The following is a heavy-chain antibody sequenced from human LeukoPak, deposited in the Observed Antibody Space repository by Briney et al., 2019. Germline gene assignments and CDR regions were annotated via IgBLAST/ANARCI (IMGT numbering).Heavy chain of an antibody. CDR2: IYSGGTT. Sequence: GGSLRLSCAASGFTVSGNYMTWVRQAPGKGLEWVSLIYSGGTTFYADSVKGRFTISRDNSKNTLYLQMNSLRADDTAVYYCGSGEWPHNYWGQGNLVTVSS. J-gene: IGHJ4*02. CDR3: GSGEWPHNY. D-gene: IGHD3-10*01. V-gene: IGHV3-53*01. CDR1: GFTVSGNY.